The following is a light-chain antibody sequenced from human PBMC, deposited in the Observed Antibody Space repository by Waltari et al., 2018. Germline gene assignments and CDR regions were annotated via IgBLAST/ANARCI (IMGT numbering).Light chain of an antibody. CDR1: ALTKKY. Sequence: SYELTQTPSVSVSQGQTTRITSSEDALTKKYAYWYQQKSGQAPVVVMYEDSKRPSGNPERFSGSSSGTMATLTISGAQVEDEADYYCYSTDSSANDRVFGGGTKLTVL. CDR2: EDS. J-gene: IGLJ2*01. V-gene: IGLV3-10*01. CDR3: YSTDSSANDRV.